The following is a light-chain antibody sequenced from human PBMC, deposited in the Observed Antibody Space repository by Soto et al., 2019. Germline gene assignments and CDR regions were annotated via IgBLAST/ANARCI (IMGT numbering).Light chain of an antibody. CDR1: SSDVGRYNH. V-gene: IGLV2-14*01. Sequence: QLVLTQPASVSGSPGQSITISCTGTSSDVGRYNHVSWYQHHPGKAPKLLISEVSKRPSGVSNRFSGSKSDYTASLTISGLQAEDEADYYCNSHTSGDFRVFGTGTKVTVL. CDR3: NSHTSGDFRV. J-gene: IGLJ1*01. CDR2: EVS.